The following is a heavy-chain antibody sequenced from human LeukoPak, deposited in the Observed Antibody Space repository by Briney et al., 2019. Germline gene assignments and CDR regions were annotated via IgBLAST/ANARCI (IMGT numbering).Heavy chain of an antibody. D-gene: IGHD3-3*01. J-gene: IGHJ4*02. CDR2: IWYDGSNK. V-gene: IGHV3-33*08. Sequence: PGGSLRLSCAASGFTFSSYGMHWVRQAPGKGLEWVAVIWYDGSNKYYADSVKGRFTISRDNSKNTLYLQMNSLRAEDTAVYYCARSGTIFGVACGYWGQGTLVTVSS. CDR3: ARSGTIFGVACGY. CDR1: GFTFSSYG.